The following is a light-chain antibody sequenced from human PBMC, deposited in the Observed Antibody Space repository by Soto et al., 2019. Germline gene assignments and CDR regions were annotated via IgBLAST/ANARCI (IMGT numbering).Light chain of an antibody. CDR1: QSITTY. J-gene: IGKJ2*01. CDR2: TSG. Sequence: IQMTQSPSSLSASVGDRVTITCRASQSITTYLNWYQQKPGEAPKLLISTSGTLQRGVPSRFSGSGAGTDVSLTITALRPEDCATYFCQQTYSTPYTFGQGTKLEIK. CDR3: QQTYSTPYT. V-gene: IGKV1-39*01.